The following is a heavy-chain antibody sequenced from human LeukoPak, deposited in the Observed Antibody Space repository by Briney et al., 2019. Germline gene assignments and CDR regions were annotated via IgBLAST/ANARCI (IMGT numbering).Heavy chain of an antibody. CDR1: GFTFSSYA. D-gene: IGHD3-10*01. J-gene: IGHJ4*02. V-gene: IGHV3-7*01. CDR2: IKQDGSEK. Sequence: GGSLRLSCAASGFTFSSYAMSWVRQAPGKGLEWVANIKQDGSEKNYVDSVKGRFTISRDNAKNSLVLQMDSLRDEDTAVYYCARGKSWVDCWGQGTLVTVSS. CDR3: ARGKSWVDC.